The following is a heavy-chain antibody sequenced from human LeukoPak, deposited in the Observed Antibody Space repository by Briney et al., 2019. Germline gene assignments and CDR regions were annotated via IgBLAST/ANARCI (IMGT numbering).Heavy chain of an antibody. Sequence: PGESLRLSCAASGFTFSSYAMSWVRQAPGKGLEWVSAIGRTGATTYYADSVKGRFTISRDNSKNTLYLHMNSLRAEDTAVYHCAKDRPPDYDSSGSMIDNWGQGTLVTVSS. CDR1: GFTFSSYA. J-gene: IGHJ4*02. CDR3: AKDRPPDYDSSGSMIDN. V-gene: IGHV3-23*01. D-gene: IGHD3-22*01. CDR2: IGRTGATT.